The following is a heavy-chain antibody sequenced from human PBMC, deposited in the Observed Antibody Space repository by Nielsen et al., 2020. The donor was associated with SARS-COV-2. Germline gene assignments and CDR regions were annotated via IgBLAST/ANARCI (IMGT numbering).Heavy chain of an antibody. D-gene: IGHD6-19*01. CDR2: ISNRESGSVT. CDR1: GFIFSDHF. J-gene: IGHJ4*02. CDR3: ASSGWLDY. Sequence: GESLKISCAASGFIFSDHFMSWIRQAPGKGLEWISYISNRESGSVTYYADSVKGRFTISRDSAKSSLYLQMNSLRAEDTAVYYCASSGWLDYWGQGTLVTVSS. V-gene: IGHV3-11*04.